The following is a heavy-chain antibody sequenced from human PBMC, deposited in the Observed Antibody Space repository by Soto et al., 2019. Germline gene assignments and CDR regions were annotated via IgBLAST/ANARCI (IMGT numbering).Heavy chain of an antibody. J-gene: IGHJ1*01. V-gene: IGHV4-4*02. CDR3: PRSFGWYALGH. CDR2: IHHSGST. Sequence: QMQLQESGPGLVKPSETLSLTCAVSSASIITEQRWTWVRQPPGKGLEWIGEIHHSGSTNNNPSLRRGVATSVDKSKNPFSPNLNSVTAADTALYYWPRSFGWYALGHWGQGTLVIVSS. CDR1: SASIITEQR. D-gene: IGHD6-19*01.